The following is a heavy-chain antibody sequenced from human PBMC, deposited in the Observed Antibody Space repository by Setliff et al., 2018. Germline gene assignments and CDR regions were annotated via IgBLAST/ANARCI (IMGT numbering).Heavy chain of an antibody. D-gene: IGHD5-18*01. V-gene: IGHV4-39*01. CDR3: AGGGGWIQLFDY. CDR1: GGSISSSSYY. J-gene: IGHJ4*02. CDR2: IYYSGST. Sequence: ETLSLTCTVSGGSISSSSYYWGWIRQPPGKGLEWIGSIYYSGSTYYNPSLKSRVTISVDTSENQFSLKLNSVTAADTAVYYCAGGGGWIQLFDYWGLGTQVTVSS.